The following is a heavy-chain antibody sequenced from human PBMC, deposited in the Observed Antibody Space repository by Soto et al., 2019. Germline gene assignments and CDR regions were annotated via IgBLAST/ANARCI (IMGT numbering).Heavy chain of an antibody. CDR3: ARLYYDSSGYYPELDY. J-gene: IGHJ4*02. CDR2: IYYSGST. V-gene: IGHV4-59*01. CDR1: GGSISSFY. D-gene: IGHD3-22*01. Sequence: SETLSLTCTVSGGSISSFYWSWIRQPPGKGLEWIGYIYYSGSTNYNPSLKSRVTISVDTSKNQFSLKLSSVTAADTAVYYCARLYYDSSGYYPELDYWGQGTLVTVSS.